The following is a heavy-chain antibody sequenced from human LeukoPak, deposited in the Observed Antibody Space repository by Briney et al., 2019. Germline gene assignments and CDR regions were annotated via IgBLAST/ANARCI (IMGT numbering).Heavy chain of an antibody. CDR1: GGTFSSYA. CDR3: ARDQRSLDY. V-gene: IGHV1-46*01. J-gene: IGHJ4*02. Sequence: ASVKVSCKASGGTFSSYAISWVRQAPGQGLEWMGIINPSGDSTNYAQKLQGRVTLTRDTSTSTVYMELSSLRSDDTAVYYCARDQRSLDYWGQGTLVTVSS. CDR2: INPSGDST.